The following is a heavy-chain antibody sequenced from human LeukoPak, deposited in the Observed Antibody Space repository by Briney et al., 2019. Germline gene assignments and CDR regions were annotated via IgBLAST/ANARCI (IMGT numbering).Heavy chain of an antibody. D-gene: IGHD4-17*01. J-gene: IGHJ5*02. CDR1: GGSISSYY. V-gene: IGHV4-59*01. CDR2: IYYSGST. Sequence: PSETLSLTCTVSGGSISSYYWSWIRRPPGKGLEWIGYIYYSGSTNYNPSLKSRVTISVDTSKNQFSLKLSSVTAADTAVYYCARTLEDYGDFPRAWFDPWGQGTLVTVSS. CDR3: ARTLEDYGDFPRAWFDP.